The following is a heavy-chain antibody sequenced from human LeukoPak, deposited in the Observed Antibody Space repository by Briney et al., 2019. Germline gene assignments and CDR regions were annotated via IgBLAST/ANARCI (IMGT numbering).Heavy chain of an antibody. D-gene: IGHD3-22*01. CDR1: GYTFTGYY. Sequence: ASVEVSCKASGYTFTGYYIHWVRQAPGQGLDWMGRINPNNGGTNYAQKFQGRVTMTRDMSMGTAYMELSRLRSDDTAVYYCAGEDNSSGYRPFDIWGQGTMVTVPS. CDR2: INPNNGGT. CDR3: AGEDNSSGYRPFDI. J-gene: IGHJ3*02. V-gene: IGHV1-2*06.